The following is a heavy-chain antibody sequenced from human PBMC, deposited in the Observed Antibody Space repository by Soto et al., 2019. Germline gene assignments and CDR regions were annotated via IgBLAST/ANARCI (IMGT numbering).Heavy chain of an antibody. CDR3: GGQLLSSGGYYYGMDV. V-gene: IGHV1-69*01. J-gene: IGHJ6*02. CDR1: GGSFSSYA. D-gene: IGHD2-2*01. Sequence: QVQLVQSGAEVKKPGSSVKVSCKASGGSFSSYAMSWVRQAPGQGLGWLGGIIAILGTAKYAQKFQGRVTISADESTSTAYMELSSLRSDDTAVYYCGGQLLSSGGYYYGMDVWGQGTTVTVSS. CDR2: IIAILGTA.